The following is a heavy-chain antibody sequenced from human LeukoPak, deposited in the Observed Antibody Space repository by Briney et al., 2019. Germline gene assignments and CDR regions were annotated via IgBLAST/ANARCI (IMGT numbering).Heavy chain of an antibody. CDR2: INHSGST. CDR1: GGSFSGYY. J-gene: IGHJ4*02. Sequence: PSETLSLTCAVYGGSFSGYYWSWIRQPPGKGLEWIGEINHSGSTNYNPSLKSRVTISVDTSKNQFSLKLSSVTAADTAEYYCARGGAAAGTRLPYYFDYWGQGTLVTVSS. V-gene: IGHV4-34*01. D-gene: IGHD6-13*01. CDR3: ARGGAAAGTRLPYYFDY.